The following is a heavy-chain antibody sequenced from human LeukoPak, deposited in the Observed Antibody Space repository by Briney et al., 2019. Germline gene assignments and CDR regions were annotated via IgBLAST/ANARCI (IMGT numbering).Heavy chain of an antibody. Sequence: ASVKVSCKASGYTFVSYDVNWVRQATGQGPEWMGWMSPKSGNTGYAQKFQGRVTMTRDTSINTAYMELSGLISEDTAVYYCTRGPPNWGYDFWGQGTLVTVSS. J-gene: IGHJ4*02. V-gene: IGHV1-8*01. CDR2: MSPKSGNT. D-gene: IGHD7-27*01. CDR1: GYTFVSYD. CDR3: TRGPPNWGYDF.